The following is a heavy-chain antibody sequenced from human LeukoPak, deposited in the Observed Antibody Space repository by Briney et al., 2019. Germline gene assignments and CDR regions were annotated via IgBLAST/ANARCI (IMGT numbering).Heavy chain of an antibody. J-gene: IGHJ5*02. CDR3: VRGPYGASISKWFDP. CDR1: GGSFSGYY. D-gene: IGHD4/OR15-4a*01. Sequence: SETLSLTCAVYGGSFSGYYWSWIRQSPGGGLEWSGYIYYSGDTAYNPSLRSRVTLSVDTSKNQFSLQLRSVTTADTAVYYCVRGPYGASISKWFDPWGQGTQVIVSP. CDR2: IYYSGDT. V-gene: IGHV4-34*11.